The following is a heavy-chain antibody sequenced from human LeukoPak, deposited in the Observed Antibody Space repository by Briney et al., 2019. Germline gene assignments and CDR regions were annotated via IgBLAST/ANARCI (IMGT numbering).Heavy chain of an antibody. CDR1: GFTFSSYS. Sequence: GGSLRLSCAASGFTFSSYSMNWVRQAPGKGLEWVSSISSSSSYIYYADSVKGRFTISRDNAKNSLYLQMNSLRAEDTAVYYCARYGIVGATDYYYGMDVWGQGTTVTVSS. D-gene: IGHD1-26*01. J-gene: IGHJ6*02. V-gene: IGHV3-21*01. CDR2: ISSSSSYI. CDR3: ARYGIVGATDYYYGMDV.